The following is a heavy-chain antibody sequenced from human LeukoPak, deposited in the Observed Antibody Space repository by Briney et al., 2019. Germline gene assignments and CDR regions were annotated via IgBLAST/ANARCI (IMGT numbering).Heavy chain of an antibody. V-gene: IGHV4-34*01. CDR2: INHSGST. J-gene: IGHJ4*02. CDR1: GGSFSGYY. Sequence: SETLSLTRAVYGGSFSGYYWSWIRQPPGKGLEWIGEINHSGSTNYNPSLKSRVTISVDTSKNQFSLKLSSVTAADTAVYYCARGYGGNFDYWGQGTLVTVSS. D-gene: IGHD4-23*01. CDR3: ARGYGGNFDY.